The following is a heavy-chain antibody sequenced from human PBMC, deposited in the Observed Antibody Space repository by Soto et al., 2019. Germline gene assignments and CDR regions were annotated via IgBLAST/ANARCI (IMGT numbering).Heavy chain of an antibody. J-gene: IGHJ4*02. V-gene: IGHV5-51*01. D-gene: IGHD3-22*01. CDR1: GYSFTIYW. Sequence: GESLKISCNGSGYSFTIYWIGWVGQMPGKGLEWMGIIYPGDSDTRYSPSFQGQVTISADKSISTAYLQWSSLKASGTAMYYCATFSYYYDSSGYYHDYWGQGTLVTVSS. CDR2: IYPGDSDT. CDR3: ATFSYYYDSSGYYHDY.